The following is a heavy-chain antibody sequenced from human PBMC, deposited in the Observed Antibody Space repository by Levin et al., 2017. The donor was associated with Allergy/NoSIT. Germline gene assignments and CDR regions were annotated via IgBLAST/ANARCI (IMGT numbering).Heavy chain of an antibody. J-gene: IGHJ4*02. Sequence: GASVKVSCKASGYTFTSYYMHWVRQAPGQGLEWMGIINPSGGSTSYAQKFQGRVTMTRDTSTSTVYMELSSLRSEDTAVYYCARLMIRKNIVGAIDPFDYWGQGTLVTVSS. CDR1: GYTFTSYY. V-gene: IGHV1-46*01. CDR2: INPSGGST. CDR3: ARLMIRKNIVGAIDPFDY. D-gene: IGHD1-26*01.